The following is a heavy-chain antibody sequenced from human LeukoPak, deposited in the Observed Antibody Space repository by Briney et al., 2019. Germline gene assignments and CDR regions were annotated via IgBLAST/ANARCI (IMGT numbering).Heavy chain of an antibody. J-gene: IGHJ1*01. CDR3: ARVPLHDDTRHYYPH. CDR2: INAGNGNT. CDR1: GYTFTSCA. V-gene: IGHV1-3*01. Sequence: ASVKVSCKASGYTFTSCAMHWVRQAPGQRLEWMGWINAGNGNTKYSQKFQGRVTITRDTSASTAYMELSSLSSEDTAVYYCARVPLHDDTRHYYPHWGQGTPVTVSS. D-gene: IGHD3-10*01.